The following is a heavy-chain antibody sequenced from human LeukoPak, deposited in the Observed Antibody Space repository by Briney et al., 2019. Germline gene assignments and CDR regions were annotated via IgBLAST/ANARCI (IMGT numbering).Heavy chain of an antibody. CDR3: ARDLYGGKGDY. Sequence: XTXSSNXMSWVRQAPGRGLEWVSVIYSGGSTYYADSVKGRFTISRDNSKNTLYLQMNSLRAEDTAVYYCARDLYGGKGDYWGQGTLVTVSS. V-gene: IGHV3-66*02. CDR1: XTXSSNX. J-gene: IGHJ4*02. D-gene: IGHD4-23*01. CDR2: IYSGGST.